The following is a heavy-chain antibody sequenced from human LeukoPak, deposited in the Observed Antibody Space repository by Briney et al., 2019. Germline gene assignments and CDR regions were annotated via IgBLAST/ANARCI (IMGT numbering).Heavy chain of an antibody. D-gene: IGHD5-12*01. V-gene: IGHV4-38-2*01. Sequence: PSETLSLICAVSGYSISSGYYWGWIRQPPGKGLEWIGSIYHSGSTYYNPSLKSRVTISVDTSKNQFSLKLSSVTAADTAVYYCARRVKGGYEGWFDPWGQGTLVTVSS. CDR3: ARRVKGGYEGWFDP. CDR2: IYHSGST. J-gene: IGHJ5*02. CDR1: GYSISSGYY.